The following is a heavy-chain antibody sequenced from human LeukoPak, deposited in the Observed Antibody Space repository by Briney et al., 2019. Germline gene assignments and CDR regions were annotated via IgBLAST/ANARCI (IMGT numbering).Heavy chain of an antibody. CDR1: GGSISSYY. CDR3: ARLRDLYSFFDY. Sequence: SETLSPTCTVSGGSISSYYWSWIRQPPGKGLEWIGYIYYSGSTNYNPSLKSRVTISVDTSKNQFSLNLSSVTAADTAVYYRARLRDLYSFFDYWGQGTLVTVSS. J-gene: IGHJ4*02. V-gene: IGHV4-59*08. CDR2: IYYSGST. D-gene: IGHD5-18*01.